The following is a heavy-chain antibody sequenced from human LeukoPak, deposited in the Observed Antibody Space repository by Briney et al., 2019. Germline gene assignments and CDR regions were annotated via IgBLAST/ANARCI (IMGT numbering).Heavy chain of an antibody. D-gene: IGHD4-17*01. V-gene: IGHV4-39*07. CDR2: IYYSGST. CDR3: ARDQTTVTKKAAVDP. CDR1: GGSISSSSYY. J-gene: IGHJ5*02. Sequence: PSETLSLTCAVSGGSISSSSYYWGWIRQPPGKGLEWIGSIYYSGSTYYNPSLKSRVTISVDTSKNQFSLKLSSVTAADTAVYYCARDQTTVTKKAAVDPWGQGTLVTVSS.